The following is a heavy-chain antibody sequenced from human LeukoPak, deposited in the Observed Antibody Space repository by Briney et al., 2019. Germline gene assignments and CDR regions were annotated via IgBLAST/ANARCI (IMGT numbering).Heavy chain of an antibody. CDR1: GFTFSSYA. Sequence: GGSLRLSCAASGFTFSSYAMHWVRQAPGKGLEWVAVISYDGSNKYYADSVKGRFTISRDNSKNTLYLQMNSQRAEDTAVYYCAREAVAIGWTFDYWGQGTLVTVSS. V-gene: IGHV3-30-3*01. CDR2: ISYDGSNK. J-gene: IGHJ4*02. CDR3: AREAVAIGWTFDY. D-gene: IGHD6-19*01.